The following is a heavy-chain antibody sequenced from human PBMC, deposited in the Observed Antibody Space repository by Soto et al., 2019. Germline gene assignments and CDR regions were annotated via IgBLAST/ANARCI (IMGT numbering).Heavy chain of an antibody. Sequence: GGSLRLSCAASGFTFSSYAIHWIRPAPGKGLEWVAVVSYDASNKYYADSVKGRFTISRDNSKNTLYLQMNSLRAEDTAVYYCARPYNSGWYGDLDYWGQGTLVPVSS. CDR2: VSYDASNK. CDR1: GFTFSSYA. D-gene: IGHD6-19*01. J-gene: IGHJ4*02. V-gene: IGHV3-30-3*01. CDR3: ARPYNSGWYGDLDY.